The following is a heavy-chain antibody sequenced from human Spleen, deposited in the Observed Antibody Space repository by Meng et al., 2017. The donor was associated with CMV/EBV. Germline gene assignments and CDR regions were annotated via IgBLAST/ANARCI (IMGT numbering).Heavy chain of an antibody. CDR2: ITADGTIT. CDR3: ARDATLPDY. J-gene: IGHJ4*02. Sequence: GESLKISCVASGFSFSSYWMHWVRQGPGKGLVWVSRITADGTITSYADSVRGRFTISRDNAKNTLYLQMDSLRAEDTAMYYCARDATLPDYWGQGTLVTVSS. V-gene: IGHV3-74*01. CDR1: GFSFSSYW. D-gene: IGHD2-2*01.